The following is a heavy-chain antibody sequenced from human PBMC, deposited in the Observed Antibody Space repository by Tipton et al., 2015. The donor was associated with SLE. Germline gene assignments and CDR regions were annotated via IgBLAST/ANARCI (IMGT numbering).Heavy chain of an antibody. CDR2: INHSGST. V-gene: IGHV4-34*01. CDR1: GGSFSGYY. CDR3: ARGHSRSSPFDY. D-gene: IGHD6-6*01. J-gene: IGHJ4*02. Sequence: LRLSCAVYGGSFSGYYWSWIRQPPGKGLEWIGEINHSGSTNYNPSLKSRVTITVDTSKNQFSLKLSSVTAADTSVYYCARGHSRSSPFDYWGQGTLVTVSS.